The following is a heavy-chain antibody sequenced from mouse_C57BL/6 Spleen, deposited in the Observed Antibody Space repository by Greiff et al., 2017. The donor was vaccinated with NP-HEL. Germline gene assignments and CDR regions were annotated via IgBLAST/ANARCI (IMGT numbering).Heavy chain of an antibody. CDR1: GYTFTDYE. V-gene: IGHV1-15*01. Sequence: VQLQQSGAELVRPGASVTLSCKASGYTFTDYEMHWVKQTPVHGLEWIGAIDPETGGTAYNQKFKGKAILTADKSSSTAYMELRSLTSEDSAVYYCTRSVITTVKKNFDDWGQGTTLTVSS. J-gene: IGHJ2*01. D-gene: IGHD1-1*01. CDR2: IDPETGGT. CDR3: TRSVITTVKKNFDD.